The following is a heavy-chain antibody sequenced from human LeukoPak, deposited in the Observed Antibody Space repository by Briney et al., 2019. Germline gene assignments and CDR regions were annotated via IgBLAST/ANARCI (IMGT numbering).Heavy chain of an antibody. J-gene: IGHJ4*02. Sequence: QPGGSLRLSCAASGFTFSSYSMNWVRQAPGKGLEWVSSISSSSSYIYYADSVKGRFTISRDNAKNSLYLQMNSLRAEDTAVYYCARVGGASSSSWYGDYWGQGTLVTVSS. CDR3: ARVGGASSSSWYGDY. D-gene: IGHD6-13*01. CDR2: ISSSSSYI. CDR1: GFTFSSYS. V-gene: IGHV3-21*01.